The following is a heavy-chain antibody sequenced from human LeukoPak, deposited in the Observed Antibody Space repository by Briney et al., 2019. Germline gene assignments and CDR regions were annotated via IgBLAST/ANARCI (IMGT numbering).Heavy chain of an antibody. CDR3: ARRGLYSSSFY. Sequence: SETLSLTCAVYGGSFSGYYWSWIRQPPGKGLEWIGEINHSGSTNYNPSLKSRVTISVDTSKNQFSLKLSSVTAADTAVYYCARRGLYSSSFYWGQGTLVTVSS. CDR2: INHSGST. V-gene: IGHV4-34*01. D-gene: IGHD6-6*01. CDR1: GGSFSGYY. J-gene: IGHJ4*02.